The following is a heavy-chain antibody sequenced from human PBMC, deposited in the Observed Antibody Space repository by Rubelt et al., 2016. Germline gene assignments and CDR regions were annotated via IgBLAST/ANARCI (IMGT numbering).Heavy chain of an antibody. J-gene: IGHJ6*02. CDR3: ARRATTISFGGMDV. CDR2: IDPSDSYT. D-gene: IGHD3-16*01. V-gene: IGHV5-10-1*01. Sequence: CMGRIDPSDSYTNYSPSFQGHVTISADKSVSTAYLQWSSLKASDTAMYYCARRATTISFGGMDVWGQGPTVTVSS.